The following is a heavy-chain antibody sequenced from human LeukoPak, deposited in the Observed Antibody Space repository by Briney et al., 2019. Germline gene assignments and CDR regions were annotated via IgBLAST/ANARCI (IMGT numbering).Heavy chain of an antibody. CDR1: GFTFSTYW. CDR3: TRVGYCATTSCRTAFDM. J-gene: IGHJ3*02. Sequence: GGPLRLSCAVSGFTFSTYWMHWVRQVAGKGLVWVSRINTDGSTTNYADSVKGRFTISRDNAKSTLYLQRISLRAEDTAVYYCTRVGYCATTSCRTAFDMWGQGTMVTV. V-gene: IGHV3-74*01. D-gene: IGHD2-2*01. CDR2: INTDGSTT.